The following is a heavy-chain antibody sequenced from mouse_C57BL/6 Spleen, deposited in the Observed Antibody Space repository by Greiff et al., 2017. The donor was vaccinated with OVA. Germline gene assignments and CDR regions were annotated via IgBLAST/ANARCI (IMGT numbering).Heavy chain of an antibody. J-gene: IGHJ1*03. CDR2: ISDGGSYT. V-gene: IGHV5-4*01. Sequence: EVKLVESGGGLVKPGGSLKLSCAASGFTFSSYAMSWVRQTPEKRLEWVATISDGGSYTYYPDNVKGRFTISRDNAKNNLYLQMSHLKSEDTAMYYCARERDGYRYFDVWGTGTTVTVSS. D-gene: IGHD2-3*01. CDR1: GFTFSSYA. CDR3: ARERDGYRYFDV.